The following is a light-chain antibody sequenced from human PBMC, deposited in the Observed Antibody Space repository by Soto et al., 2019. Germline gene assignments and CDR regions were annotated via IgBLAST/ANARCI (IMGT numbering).Light chain of an antibody. CDR3: QHYGNSPLT. V-gene: IGKV3-20*01. CDR1: QSVSSSY. J-gene: IGKJ4*01. Sequence: EIVLTQSPGTLSLSPGERATLSCRASQSVSSSYLAWYQHKPGQAPRLLIYDASSRATGIPDRFSGSGSGPDFTLTVSRLEPEDFAVYYCQHYGNSPLTFGGGTKVQIK. CDR2: DAS.